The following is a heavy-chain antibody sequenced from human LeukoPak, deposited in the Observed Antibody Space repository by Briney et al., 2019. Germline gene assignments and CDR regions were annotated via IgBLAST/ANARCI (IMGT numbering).Heavy chain of an antibody. CDR1: GASVSSGGSS. D-gene: IGHD3-10*01. CDR2: IYHIVNT. J-gene: IGHJ5*02. CDR3: ARDSYGLGSNYFDP. V-gene: IGHV4-30-2*01. Sequence: SETLSLTCAVTGASVSSGGSSWAWIRQPPGKGLEWIGYIYHIVNTFYNPSLQSRVTISVDRAKNQVSLRLSSVTAADTAVYYCARDSYGLGSNYFDPWGQGTQVTVAS.